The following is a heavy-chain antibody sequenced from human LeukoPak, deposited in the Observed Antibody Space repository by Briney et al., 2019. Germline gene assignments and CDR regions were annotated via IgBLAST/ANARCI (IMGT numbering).Heavy chain of an antibody. V-gene: IGHV4-39*01. J-gene: IGHJ4*02. D-gene: IGHD1-26*01. CDR3: ARHWAHSGGGSYYFDY. Sequence: PGGSLRLSCAVSGFTFSSCSMNWVRQAPGKGLEWIGSVYYSGSTADNPSLKSRVTIFVDTSKNQFSLKLISVTAADTSVYYCARHWAHSGGGSYYFDYWGQGILVTVSS. CDR1: GFTFSSCSMN. CDR2: VYYSGST.